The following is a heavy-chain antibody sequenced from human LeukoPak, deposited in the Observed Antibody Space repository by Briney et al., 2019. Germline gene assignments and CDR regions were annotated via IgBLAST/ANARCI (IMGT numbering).Heavy chain of an antibody. Sequence: GGSLSVSRAASGLTFSNYGIHWVRQAPGKGLEWVSVISYDGSSKYYADSVKGRFTISRDNSKNTLYLQMNSLRAEDTAVFYCAKESQPFGEYHRSLDNWGHVTPVTVSS. CDR2: ISYDGSSK. CDR3: AKESQPFGEYHRSLDN. J-gene: IGHJ4*01. CDR1: GLTFSNYG. V-gene: IGHV3-30*18. D-gene: IGHD3-10*01.